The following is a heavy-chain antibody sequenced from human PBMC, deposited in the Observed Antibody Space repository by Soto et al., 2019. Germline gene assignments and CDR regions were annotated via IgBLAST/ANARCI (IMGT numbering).Heavy chain of an antibody. D-gene: IGHD2-15*01. CDR2: ISGSGGST. CDR3: AKLPTPHVGYYMDV. CDR1: GFTFSSYA. Sequence: GGSLRLSCAASGFTFSSYAMSWVRQAPGKGLEWVSAISGSGGSTYYADSVKGRFTISRDNSKNTLYLQMNSLRAEDTAVYYCAKLPTPHVGYYMDVWGKGTTVTVSS. V-gene: IGHV3-23*01. J-gene: IGHJ6*03.